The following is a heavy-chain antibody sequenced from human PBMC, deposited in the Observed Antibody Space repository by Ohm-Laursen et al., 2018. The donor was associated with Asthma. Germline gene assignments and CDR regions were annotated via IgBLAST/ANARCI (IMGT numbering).Heavy chain of an antibody. J-gene: IGHJ4*02. Sequence: SSVKVSCKASGGTFSSYAISWVRQAPGQGLEWMGGIIPIFGTANYAQKFQGRVTITADESTSTAYMELSSLRSEDTAVYYCARDPYYYDSSGNDYWGQGTLVTVSS. CDR2: IIPIFGTA. D-gene: IGHD3-22*01. CDR1: GGTFSSYA. V-gene: IGHV1-69*01. CDR3: ARDPYYYDSSGNDY.